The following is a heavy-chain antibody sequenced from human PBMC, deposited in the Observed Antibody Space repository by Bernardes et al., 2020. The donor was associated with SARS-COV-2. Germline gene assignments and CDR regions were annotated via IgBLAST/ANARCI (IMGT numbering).Heavy chain of an antibody. Sequence: ASVNVSFRASGYTFTGYYIHWVRQAPGQGVAWMGWIAPNGGGTYYAQKFQGRVTMTRDTSISTVYMELNSLRSGDTAVYYCARDFYGSSKGSGAFDMWGQGTMVTVSS. V-gene: IGHV1-2*02. D-gene: IGHD2-2*01. CDR1: GYTFTGYY. CDR2: IAPNGGGT. J-gene: IGHJ3*02. CDR3: ARDFYGSSKGSGAFDM.